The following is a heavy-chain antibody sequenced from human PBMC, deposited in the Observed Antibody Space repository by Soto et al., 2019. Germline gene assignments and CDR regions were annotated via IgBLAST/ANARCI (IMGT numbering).Heavy chain of an antibody. CDR3: VKDTDSGWHSWFDP. Sequence: EVQLLESGGGLVQPGGSLRLSCAASGFTFSNYAMSWIRQAPGKGLLWVAGVGGDPRSTFYADSVKGSFTNSSDHSKNTLSLHTRSLSAEATSIYFCVKDTDSGWHSWFDPWRQGTLVTVSS. J-gene: IGHJ5*02. CDR2: VGGDPRST. D-gene: IGHD6-19*01. V-gene: IGHV3-23*01. CDR1: GFTFSNYA.